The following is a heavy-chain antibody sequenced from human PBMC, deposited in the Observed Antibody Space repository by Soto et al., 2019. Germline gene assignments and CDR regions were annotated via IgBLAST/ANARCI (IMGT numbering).Heavy chain of an antibody. V-gene: IGHV5-51*01. J-gene: IGHJ3*02. CDR1: GYSFTSYW. D-gene: IGHD3-10*01. Sequence: PGESLKISCKGSGYSFTSYWIGWVRQMPGKGLEWMGIIYPGDSDTRYSPSFQGQVTISADKSISTAYLQWSSLKASDTAMYYCATPSLVRGVLLAFDIWGQGTMVTVSS. CDR3: ATPSLVRGVLLAFDI. CDR2: IYPGDSDT.